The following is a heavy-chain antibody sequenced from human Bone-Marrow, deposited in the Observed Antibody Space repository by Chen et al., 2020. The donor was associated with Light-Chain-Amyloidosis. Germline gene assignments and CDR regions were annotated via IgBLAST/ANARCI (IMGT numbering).Heavy chain of an antibody. CDR3: AKIYYDSSGYYFDY. J-gene: IGHJ4*02. CDR2: ISYDGSNK. D-gene: IGHD3-22*01. CDR1: GFTFSSYG. Sequence: QVQLVESGGGVVQPGRSLRLSCAASGFTFSSYGMHWVRQAPGKGLEWVEVISYDGSNKYYADSVKGRFTISRDNSKNTLYLQMNSLRAEDTAVYYCAKIYYDSSGYYFDYWGQGTLVTVSS. V-gene: IGHV3-30*18.